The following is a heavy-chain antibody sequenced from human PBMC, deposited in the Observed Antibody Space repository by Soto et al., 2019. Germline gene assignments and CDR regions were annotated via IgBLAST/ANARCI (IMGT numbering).Heavy chain of an antibody. J-gene: IGHJ5*02. CDR1: GGSISSSSYY. D-gene: IGHD3-3*01. CDR2: IYYSGST. V-gene: IGHV4-39*01. CDR3: ERQNLGDFWRGNWFDP. Sequence: QLQLRESGPGLVKPSETLSLTCTVSGGSISSSSYYWGWIRQPPGKGLEWIGSIYYSGSTYYNPSLKSRVTLSEDTSKSQFSLKLISVTAADTAVYYCERQNLGDFWRGNWFDPWGQGTLVTVSS.